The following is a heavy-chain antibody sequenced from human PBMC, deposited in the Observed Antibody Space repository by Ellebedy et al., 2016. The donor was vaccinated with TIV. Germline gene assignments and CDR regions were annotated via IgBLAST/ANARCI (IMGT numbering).Heavy chain of an antibody. CDR2: IILIFGTA. Sequence: SVKVSXKASGGTFSSYAISWVRQAPGQGLEWMGGIILIFGTANYAQKFQGRVTITADESTSTAYMELSSLRSEDTAVYYCASSADYYDSSGYPRMDVWGQGTTVTVSS. V-gene: IGHV1-69*13. J-gene: IGHJ6*02. D-gene: IGHD3-22*01. CDR3: ASSADYYDSSGYPRMDV. CDR1: GGTFSSYA.